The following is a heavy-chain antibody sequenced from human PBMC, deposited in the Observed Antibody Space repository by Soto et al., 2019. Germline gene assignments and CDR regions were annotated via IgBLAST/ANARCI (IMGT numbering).Heavy chain of an antibody. CDR1: GGSINDFY. D-gene: IGHD3-22*01. CDR2: IYYSGST. CDR3: ARDRRFYDSGSYDIANDAFDV. J-gene: IGHJ3*01. Sequence: SETLSLTCTVSGGSINDFYWSWIRQPPGKGLEWIGYIYYSGSTDYNPSLKGRVTISVDTSKNQFSLKLRSVTAADTAVYYCARDRRFYDSGSYDIANDAFDVWGQGTMVTVSS. V-gene: IGHV4-59*01.